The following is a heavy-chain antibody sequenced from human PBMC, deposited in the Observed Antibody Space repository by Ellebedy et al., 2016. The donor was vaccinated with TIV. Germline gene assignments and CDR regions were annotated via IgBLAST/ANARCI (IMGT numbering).Heavy chain of an antibody. V-gene: IGHV1-2*04. CDR3: AREGSLMEAPYGMDV. CDR1: GYTFTGYY. CDR2: INPNSGGT. J-gene: IGHJ6*02. D-gene: IGHD3-16*01. Sequence: ASVKVSCKASGYTFTGYYMHWVRQAPGQGLEWMGWINPNSGGTNYAQKFQGWVTMTRDTSISTAYMELSRLRSDDTAVYYCAREGSLMEAPYGMDVWGQGTTVTVSS.